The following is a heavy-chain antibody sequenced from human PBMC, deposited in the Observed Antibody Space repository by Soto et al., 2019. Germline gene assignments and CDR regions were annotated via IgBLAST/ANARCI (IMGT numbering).Heavy chain of an antibody. CDR2: IHYSGSI. J-gene: IGHJ6*02. CDR3: AREDDGGDRDYYGLDV. V-gene: IGHV4-30-4*01. D-gene: IGHD2-21*02. CDR1: GGSISTDHYH. Sequence: QVQLQESGPGLARPSQTLSLTCTVSGGSISTDHYHWTWIRQAPGKGLEWIGYIHYSGSIQFNPSLQSRVSMSVDTSKNLFSLRLSSETAADTAVYFCAREDDGGDRDYYGLDVWGQGTTVTVSS.